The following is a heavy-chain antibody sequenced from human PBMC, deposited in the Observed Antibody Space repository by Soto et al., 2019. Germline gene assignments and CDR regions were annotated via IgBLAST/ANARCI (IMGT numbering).Heavy chain of an antibody. CDR2: IYYSGST. Sequence: SETLSLTCTVSGGSISSYYWSWIRQPPGKGLEWIGYIYYSGSTNYNPSLKSRVTISVDTSKNQFSLKLSSVTAADTAVYYCARAYGDYYYYYMAVWGKGPTVTVSS. CDR3: ARAYGDYYYYYMAV. V-gene: IGHV4-59*01. D-gene: IGHD3-16*01. J-gene: IGHJ6*03. CDR1: GGSISSYY.